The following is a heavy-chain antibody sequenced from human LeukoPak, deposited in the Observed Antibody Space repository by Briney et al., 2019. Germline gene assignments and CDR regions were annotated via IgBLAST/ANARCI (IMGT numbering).Heavy chain of an antibody. CDR3: ARGDRIAARPVAFDI. J-gene: IGHJ3*02. CDR2: IYKNGNT. Sequence: PSETLSLTCTVSGDSISSHYWSWIRQSPGKGLEWIGDIYKNGNTNYDPSLKSRVTISIDTSKNQFSLGLSSATAADTAIYYCARGDRIAARPVAFDIWGQGTMVTVSS. V-gene: IGHV4-59*11. D-gene: IGHD6-6*01. CDR1: GDSISSHY.